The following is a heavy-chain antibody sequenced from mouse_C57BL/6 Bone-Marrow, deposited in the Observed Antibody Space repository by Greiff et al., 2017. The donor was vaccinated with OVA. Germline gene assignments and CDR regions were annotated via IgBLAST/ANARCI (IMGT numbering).Heavy chain of an antibody. D-gene: IGHD2-2*01. J-gene: IGHJ2*01. CDR2: IYPRSGNT. CDR1: GYTFTSYG. CDR3: ARLVTTFDY. Sequence: QVQLQQSGAELARPGASVKLSCKASGYTFTSYGISWVKQRPGQGLEWIGEIYPRSGNTYYNEKFKGKATLTADKSSSTAYMELRSLTSEDSAVYFCARLVTTFDYWGQGTTLTVSS. V-gene: IGHV1-81*01.